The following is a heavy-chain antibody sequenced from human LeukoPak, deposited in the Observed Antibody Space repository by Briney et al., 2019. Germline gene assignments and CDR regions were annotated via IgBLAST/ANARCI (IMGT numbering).Heavy chain of an antibody. J-gene: IGHJ4*02. CDR2: IRRSGGNT. CDR1: GLTLSSYA. D-gene: IGHD2-15*01. Sequence: QSGGSLTLSCGVSGLTLSSYAMSWVRQAPGKGLEWDSAIRRSGGNTYNADSVKDLYTISRDDAKNTVYLRTSSLRAEDTAVYYCAKDVVVVAATDYWGQGTLVTVSS. CDR3: AKDVVVVAATDY. V-gene: IGHV3-23*01.